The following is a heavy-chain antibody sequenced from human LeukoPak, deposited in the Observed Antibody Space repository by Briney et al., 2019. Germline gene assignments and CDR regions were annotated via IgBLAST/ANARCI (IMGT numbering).Heavy chain of an antibody. J-gene: IGHJ4*02. Sequence: GGSLRLSCAASGFTFSDHYMSWIRQAAGKGLEWVSYISSSGNTTYYADSVKGRFTISRDNGKNSLYLQMNSLRAEDTALYYCARDGGSSWYFDYWGQGTLVTVSS. D-gene: IGHD6-13*01. CDR1: GFTFSDHY. CDR2: ISSSGNTT. V-gene: IGHV3-11*04. CDR3: ARDGGSSWYFDY.